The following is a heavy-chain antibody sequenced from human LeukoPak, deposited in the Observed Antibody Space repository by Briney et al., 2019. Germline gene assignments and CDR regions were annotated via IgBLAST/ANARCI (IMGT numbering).Heavy chain of an antibody. CDR2: ISATGGGT. J-gene: IGHJ4*02. V-gene: IGHV3-23*01. Sequence: GGSLRLSCTASGFTVSSNYMSWVRQAPGKGLEWVSGISATGGGTYYADSVQGRFTISRDNSGNTLFLHMNSLRAEDTALYYCAKATHGTYSPFDYWGQGTLVIVSS. CDR1: GFTVSSNY. CDR3: AKATHGTYSPFDY. D-gene: IGHD1-26*01.